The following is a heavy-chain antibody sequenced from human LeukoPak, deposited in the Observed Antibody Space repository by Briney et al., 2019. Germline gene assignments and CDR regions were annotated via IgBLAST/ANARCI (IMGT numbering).Heavy chain of an antibody. CDR1: GGSIDSHF. V-gene: IGHV4-59*08. CDR3: ARLKVADSESFDI. CDR2: IFFSGST. J-gene: IGHJ3*02. Sequence: PSETLSLTCTVSGGSIDSHFWSWIRQPPGKGLEWIGNIFFSGSTNNPSLESRLTISQDSSKNQVSLRLASATAADTAIYYCARLKVADSESFDIWGHGTLVAVSS.